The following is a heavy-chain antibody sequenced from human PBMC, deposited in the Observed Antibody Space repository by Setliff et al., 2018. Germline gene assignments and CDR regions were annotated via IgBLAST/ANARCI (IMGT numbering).Heavy chain of an antibody. D-gene: IGHD3-3*01. CDR2: INSDGSRT. CDR3: ARDGGLLQFLEWSRSYMDV. J-gene: IGHJ6*03. V-gene: IGHV3-74*01. CDR1: GFTFSSHW. Sequence: PGGSLRLSCAASGFTFSSHWMHWVRQAPGKGPVWVSRINSDGSRTDYADSVKGWFTISRDNSKNTLYLQMRSLRAEDTAIYYCARDGGLLQFLEWSRSYMDVWGKGTTVTVTS.